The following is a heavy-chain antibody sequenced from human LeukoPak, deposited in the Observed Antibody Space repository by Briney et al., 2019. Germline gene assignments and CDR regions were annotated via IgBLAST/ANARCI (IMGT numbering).Heavy chain of an antibody. D-gene: IGHD3-10*01. CDR1: GGSLTSSRYY. CDR3: AEEIWSGECNDY. J-gene: IGHJ4*02. Sequence: ESLSLTCAVSGGSLTSSRYYWGWARQPPGRGVEWIATVYYSGTTYYNPSLKSRVPISEDTSKNQFSLKVRSVSATATAVYSCAEEIWSGECNDYWGQGTLVTVSS. V-gene: IGHV4-39*07. CDR2: VYYSGTT.